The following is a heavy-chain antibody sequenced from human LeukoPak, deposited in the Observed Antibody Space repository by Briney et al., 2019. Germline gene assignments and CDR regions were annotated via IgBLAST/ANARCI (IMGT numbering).Heavy chain of an antibody. CDR3: ARHGGYNSSVGSNWFDP. CDR1: GGSISRSSYY. D-gene: IGHD6-6*01. J-gene: IGHJ5*02. CDR2: IYNSGSS. Sequence: SETLSLTCTVSGGSISRSSYYWGWIRQPPGKGLEWIGSIYNSGSSFYNPSLKSRVTISVDTSKNQFSLKLGSVTAADTAVYYCARHGGYNSSVGSNWFDPWGQGTLVTVSS. V-gene: IGHV4-39*01.